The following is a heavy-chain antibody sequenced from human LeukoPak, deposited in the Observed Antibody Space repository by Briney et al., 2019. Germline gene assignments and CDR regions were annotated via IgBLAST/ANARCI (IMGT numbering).Heavy chain of an antibody. Sequence: SETLSLTCTVSGGSISSSSYYWGWIRQPPGKELEWIGSIYYSGSTYYNPSLKSRVTISVDTSKNQFSLKLSSVTAADTAVYYCARRWGGTHWYFDLWGRGTLVTVSS. V-gene: IGHV4-39*01. J-gene: IGHJ2*01. CDR1: GGSISSSSYY. D-gene: IGHD2-15*01. CDR2: IYYSGST. CDR3: ARRWGGTHWYFDL.